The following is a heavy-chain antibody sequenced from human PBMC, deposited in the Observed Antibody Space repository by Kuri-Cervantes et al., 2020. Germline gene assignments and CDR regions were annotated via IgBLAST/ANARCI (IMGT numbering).Heavy chain of an antibody. CDR1: GGSFSGYY. CDR3: ARDYRGSYTGAHY. D-gene: IGHD1-26*01. Sequence: SETLSLTCAVYGGSFSGYYWSWIRQPPGKGLEWIGSIYYSAITYYNPSLKSRVTMSVATSENQFSLNLSSVTAADTAVYYCARDYRGSYTGAHYWGQGTLVTVSS. V-gene: IGHV4-34*01. J-gene: IGHJ4*02. CDR2: IYYSAIT.